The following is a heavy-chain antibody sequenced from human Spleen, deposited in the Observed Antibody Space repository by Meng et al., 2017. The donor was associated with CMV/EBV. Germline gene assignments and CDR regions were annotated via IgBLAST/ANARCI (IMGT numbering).Heavy chain of an antibody. D-gene: IGHD4-17*01. CDR1: GFTFSTHS. Sequence: GGSLRLSCAASGFTFSTHSMNWVRQAPGKGLEWVSSISRVSSYTYYADSLKGRFTISRDNAENSLFLQMDSLRAEDTAVYYCARTMTTVTTHDAFDIWGQGTMVTVSS. CDR3: ARTMTTVTTHDAFDI. J-gene: IGHJ3*02. CDR2: ISRVSSYT. V-gene: IGHV3-21*01.